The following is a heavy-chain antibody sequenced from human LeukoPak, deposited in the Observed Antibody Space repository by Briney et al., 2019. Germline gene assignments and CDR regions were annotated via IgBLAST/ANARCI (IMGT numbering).Heavy chain of an antibody. Sequence: GGSLSLSCAPSGFTFSINSMSWVRQAPGKGLDWASGHGDSGDNTYYVDWVKARFTIYRDKSKNTLYLQMNSLRAEDTAVYYCVKYPAGGGYFAYWGQGTLVTVSS. CDR3: VKYPAGGGYFAY. V-gene: IGHV3-23*01. CDR1: GFTFSINS. D-gene: IGHD2-15*01. CDR2: HGDSGDNT. J-gene: IGHJ4*02.